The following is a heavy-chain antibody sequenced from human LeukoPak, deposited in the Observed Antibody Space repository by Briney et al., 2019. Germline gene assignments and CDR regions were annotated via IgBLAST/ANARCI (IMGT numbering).Heavy chain of an antibody. D-gene: IGHD6-6*01. CDR2: IYTSGST. J-gene: IGHJ5*02. Sequence: SETLSLTCTVSGGSISSYYWSWIRQPAGKGLEWIGRIYTSGSTNYNPSLKSRVTMSVDTSKNQFSLKLSSVTAADTAVYYCARDLQKAGYSSSSDLSLFDPWGQGTLVTVSS. CDR3: ARDLQKAGYSSSSDLSLFDP. V-gene: IGHV4-4*07. CDR1: GGSISSYY.